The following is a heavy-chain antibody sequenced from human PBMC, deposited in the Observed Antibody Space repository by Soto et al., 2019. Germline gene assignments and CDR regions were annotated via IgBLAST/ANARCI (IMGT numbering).Heavy chain of an antibody. D-gene: IGHD2-15*01. CDR3: ARDHALTWTPDY. Sequence: PGGSLRLSCAASGFTFSSYGMHWVRQAPGKGLEWVAVIWYDGSNKYYADSVKGRFTISRDNSKNTLYLQMNSLRAEDTAMYYCARDHALTWTPDYWGQGTLVTVSS. J-gene: IGHJ4*02. CDR2: IWYDGSNK. CDR1: GFTFSSYG. V-gene: IGHV3-33*01.